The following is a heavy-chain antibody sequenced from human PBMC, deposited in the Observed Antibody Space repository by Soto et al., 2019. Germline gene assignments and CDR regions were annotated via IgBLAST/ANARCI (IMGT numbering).Heavy chain of an antibody. Sequence: EVQLLESGGGLVQIGGSLRLSCAASGFTFSNYAMSWVRQAPGKGLEWVSGISGSGYSTNYADSVKGRFTISRDNSKQKLYLQMNSLSAEDTAVYFCATASCQGACIMITFGGASLDCCGQGTLVTVSS. V-gene: IGHV3-23*01. CDR2: ISGSGYST. D-gene: IGHD3-16*01. J-gene: IGHJ4*02. CDR1: GFTFSNYA. CDR3: ATASCQGACIMITFGGASLDC.